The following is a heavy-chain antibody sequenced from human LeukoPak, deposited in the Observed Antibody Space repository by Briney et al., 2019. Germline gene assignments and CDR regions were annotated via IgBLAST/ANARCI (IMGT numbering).Heavy chain of an antibody. CDR1: GYSISSGYY. CDR3: ARYSSSNTSEYFQH. CDR2: IYHSGST. V-gene: IGHV4-38-2*02. D-gene: IGHD6-13*01. J-gene: IGHJ1*01. Sequence: PSETLSLTCTVSGYSISSGYYWGWIGQPPGKGLDWIGSIYHSGSTYYNPSLKSRVTISVDTSKNQFSLKLSSVTAADTAVYYCARYSSSNTSEYFQHWGQGTLVTVSS.